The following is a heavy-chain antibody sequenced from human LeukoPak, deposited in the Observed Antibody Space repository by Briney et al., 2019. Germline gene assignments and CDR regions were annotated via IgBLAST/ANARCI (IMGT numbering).Heavy chain of an antibody. CDR3: TTGAPTNGHLFDY. CDR1: GFTFTTTW. Sequence: PGGSLRLSCGASGFTFTTTWISWVRQTPGEGLEWVGLIRSKNYGGGTTDYIAPVKGRFIISRDDSKNTVYLQMNSPQIEDTALYYCTTGAPTNGHLFDYWGRGTLVTVSS. J-gene: IGHJ4*02. D-gene: IGHD2-8*01. V-gene: IGHV3-15*01. CDR2: IRSKNYGGGTT.